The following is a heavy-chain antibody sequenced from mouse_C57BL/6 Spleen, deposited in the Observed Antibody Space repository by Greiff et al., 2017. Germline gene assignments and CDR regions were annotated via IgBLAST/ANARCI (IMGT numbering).Heavy chain of an antibody. J-gene: IGHJ2*01. V-gene: IGHV3-6*01. D-gene: IGHD1-1*01. CDR3: ARDGTTVVHYFDY. CDR1: GYSITSGYY. CDR2: ISYDGSN. Sequence: VQLQQSGPGLVKPSQSLSLTCSVTGYSITSGYYWNWIRQFPGNKLEWMGYISYDGSNNYNPSLKNRISITRDTSKNQFFLKLNSVTTEDTATYYCARDGTTVVHYFDYWGQGTTLTVSS.